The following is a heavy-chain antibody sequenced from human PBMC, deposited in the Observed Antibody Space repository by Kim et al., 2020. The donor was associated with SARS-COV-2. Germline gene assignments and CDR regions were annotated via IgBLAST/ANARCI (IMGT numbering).Heavy chain of an antibody. CDR2: IWYDGSNK. CDR3: AREGPLYGSGSSDAFDI. D-gene: IGHD3-10*01. J-gene: IGHJ3*02. V-gene: IGHV3-33*01. CDR1: GFTFSSYG. Sequence: GGSLRLSCAASGFTFSSYGMHWVRQAPGKGLEWVAVIWYDGSNKYYADSVKGRFTISRDNSKNTLYLQMNSLRAEDTAVYYCAREGPLYGSGSSDAFDIWGQGTMVTVSS.